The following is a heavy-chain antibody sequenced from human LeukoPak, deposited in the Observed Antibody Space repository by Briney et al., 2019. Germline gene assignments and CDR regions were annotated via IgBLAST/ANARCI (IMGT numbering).Heavy chain of an antibody. Sequence: GGSLRLSCEASGFIFSNFWMSWVRQAPGKGLEWVANIREDGSEAYYVDSVKGRFTISRDNSKNTLYLQMNSLRAEDTAVYYCAKGDSWGQGTLVTVSS. CDR3: AKGDS. CDR1: GFIFSNFW. V-gene: IGHV3-7*03. J-gene: IGHJ4*02. CDR2: IREDGSEA.